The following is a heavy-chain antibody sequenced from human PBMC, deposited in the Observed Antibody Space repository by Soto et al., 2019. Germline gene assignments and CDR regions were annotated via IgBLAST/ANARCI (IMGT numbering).Heavy chain of an antibody. CDR3: ARGKRRLKWGDRNYYYGMDV. Sequence: QVQLVQSGAEVKKPGSSVKVSCKASGGTFSSYAISWVRQAPGQGLEWMGRIIPIFGTANYAQKFQGRVTITADKSSSTADMELSSLRSEDTAVYYCARGKRRLKWGDRNYYYGMDVWGQGTTVTVSS. V-gene: IGHV1-69*06. J-gene: IGHJ6*02. CDR1: GGTFSSYA. D-gene: IGHD3-10*01. CDR2: IIPIFGTA.